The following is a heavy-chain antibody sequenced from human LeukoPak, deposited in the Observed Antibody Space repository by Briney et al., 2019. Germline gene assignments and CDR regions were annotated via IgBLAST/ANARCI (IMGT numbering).Heavy chain of an antibody. Sequence: ASVKVSCKASGYTFTSYGISWVRQAPGQGLEWMGWISAYNGNTNYAQKLQGRVTMTTDTSTSTAYMELRSLRSDDTAVYCCARGSLAYYYDSSGYFDYWGQGTLVTVSS. CDR1: GYTFTSYG. D-gene: IGHD3-22*01. CDR2: ISAYNGNT. J-gene: IGHJ4*02. CDR3: ARGSLAYYYDSSGYFDY. V-gene: IGHV1-18*01.